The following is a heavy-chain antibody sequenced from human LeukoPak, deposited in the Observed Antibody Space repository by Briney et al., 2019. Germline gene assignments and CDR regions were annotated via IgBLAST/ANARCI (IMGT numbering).Heavy chain of an antibody. V-gene: IGHV1-24*01. CDR2: FDTEDGET. CDR3: ATESPITMIVVVSRVDAFDI. Sequence: ASVKVSCKVSGYTLTEFSMHWERHAPGKGLEWMGGFDTEDGETIYAQKFQGRVTMTEDTSTDTAYMELRSLRSEDTDVYYCATESPITMIVVVSRVDAFDIWGQGTMVTVSS. D-gene: IGHD3-22*01. J-gene: IGHJ3*02. CDR1: GYTLTEFS.